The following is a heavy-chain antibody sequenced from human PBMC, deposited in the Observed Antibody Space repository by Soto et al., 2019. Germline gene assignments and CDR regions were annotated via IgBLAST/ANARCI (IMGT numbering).Heavy chain of an antibody. V-gene: IGHV4-39*01. D-gene: IGHD2-15*01. J-gene: IGHJ5*02. CDR1: GDSISSGDYY. CDR2: IYYSGNT. Sequence: SETLSLTCTVSGDSISSGDYYWSWIRQPPGKGLDWIGCIYYSGNTYYNPSLKRRVTISVDTSKNQFSLKLSSVTAADAAVYYCARHDLEGCSGGSCYENWFDPRGQGTLVTVSS. CDR3: ARHDLEGCSGGSCYENWFDP.